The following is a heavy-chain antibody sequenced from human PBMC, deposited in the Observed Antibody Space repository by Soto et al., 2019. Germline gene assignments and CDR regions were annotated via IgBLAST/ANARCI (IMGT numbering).Heavy chain of an antibody. CDR1: GGTFSSYA. Sequence: QEQLVQSGAEVKKPGSSGKVSCKSSGGTFSSYAINWVRQAPGQGLEWMGGIIPIFGTANYAQNFQDRVTITADVSTNTAYMELSSMRSADTAMYYGARENRYFFYGMDVWGQGTTVTVSS. CDR2: IIPIFGTA. CDR3: ARENRYFFYGMDV. V-gene: IGHV1-69*01. J-gene: IGHJ6*02.